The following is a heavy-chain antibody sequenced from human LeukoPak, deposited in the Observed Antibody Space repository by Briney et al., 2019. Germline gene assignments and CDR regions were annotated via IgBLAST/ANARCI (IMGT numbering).Heavy chain of an antibody. Sequence: GGSLRLSCAASGFTFSSYEMTWVRQAPGKGLEWVSYISSSGSTIYYADSVKGRFTISRDNAKNSLYLQMNSLRAEDTAVYYCASSGLLWFGELYYFDYWGQGTLVTVSS. CDR2: ISSSGSTI. J-gene: IGHJ4*02. CDR1: GFTFSSYE. D-gene: IGHD3-10*01. CDR3: ASSGLLWFGELYYFDY. V-gene: IGHV3-48*03.